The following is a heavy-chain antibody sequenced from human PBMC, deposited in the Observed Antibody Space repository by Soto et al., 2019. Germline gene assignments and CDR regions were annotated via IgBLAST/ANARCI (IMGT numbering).Heavy chain of an antibody. CDR1: GFTFSSYA. CDR2: ISGSGGST. J-gene: IGHJ6*02. CDR3: EGSSSGYYYGMDV. V-gene: IGHV3-23*01. Sequence: EVQLLESGGGLVQPGGSLRLSCAASGFTFSSYAMSWVRQAPGKGLEWVSAISGSGGSTYYADSVKGRFTISRDNSKNTLYLQMNSLRAEDTAVYYWEGSSSGYYYGMDVWGQGTTVTVSS. D-gene: IGHD6-6*01.